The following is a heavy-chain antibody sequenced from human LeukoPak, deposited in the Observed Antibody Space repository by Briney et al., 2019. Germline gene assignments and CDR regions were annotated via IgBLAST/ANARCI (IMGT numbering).Heavy chain of an antibody. CDR1: GFTFSSFA. CDR2: ISSSSSTI. CDR3: ARDLGYSYGPLGY. Sequence: PGGSLRLSCAASGFTFSSFAMSWVRQAPGKGLEWVSYISSSSSTIYYADSVKGRFTISRDNAKNSLYLQMNSLRAEDTAVYYCARDLGYSYGPLGYWGQGTLVTVSS. D-gene: IGHD5-18*01. J-gene: IGHJ4*02. V-gene: IGHV3-48*01.